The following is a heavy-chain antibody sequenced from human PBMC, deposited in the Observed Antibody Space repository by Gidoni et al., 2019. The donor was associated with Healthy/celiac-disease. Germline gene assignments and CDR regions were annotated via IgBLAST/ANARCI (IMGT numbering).Heavy chain of an antibody. Sequence: QVQLVQSGAEVKQPGASVKVSCKVPGYTLTELSMHWVRQAPGKGLEWMGGFDPEDGETIYAQKFQGRVTMTEDTSTDTAYMELSSLRSEDTAVYYCATDLQDSSSWSHSFWGQGTLVTVSS. J-gene: IGHJ4*02. D-gene: IGHD6-13*01. CDR3: ATDLQDSSSWSHSF. CDR1: GYTLTELS. V-gene: IGHV1-24*01. CDR2: FDPEDGET.